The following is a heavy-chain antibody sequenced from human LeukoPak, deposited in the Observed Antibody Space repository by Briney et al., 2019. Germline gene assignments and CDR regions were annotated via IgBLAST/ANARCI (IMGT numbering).Heavy chain of an antibody. J-gene: IGHJ6*02. CDR2: IYYSGST. CDR3: ARSQVSGYSSSWYYYYYGMDV. CDR1: GGSISSYY. Sequence: SETLPLTCTVSGGSISSYYWSWIRQPPGKGLEWIGYIYYSGSTNYNPSLKSRVTISVDTSKNQFSLKLSSVTAADTAVYYCARSQVSGYSSSWYYYYYGMDVWGQGTTVTVSS. V-gene: IGHV4-59*08. D-gene: IGHD6-13*01.